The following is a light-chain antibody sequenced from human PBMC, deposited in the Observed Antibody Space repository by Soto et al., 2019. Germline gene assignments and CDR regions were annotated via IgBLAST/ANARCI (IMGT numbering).Light chain of an antibody. CDR2: DDS. J-gene: IGLJ1*01. CDR1: NIGSKS. Sequence: SYELTQPPSVSVAQGQTARITCGGNNIGSKSVNWYQQKPGQAPVLVVYDDSDRPSGIPERFSGSNSGNTATLTISRVEAGDEADYYCQVWDSSSDHRYVFGTGTKVTVL. CDR3: QVWDSSSDHRYV. V-gene: IGLV3-21*02.